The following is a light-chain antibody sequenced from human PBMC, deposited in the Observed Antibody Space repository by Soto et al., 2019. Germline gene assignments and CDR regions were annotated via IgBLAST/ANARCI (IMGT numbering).Light chain of an antibody. J-gene: IGLJ1*01. CDR1: SSDVGGYNY. Sequence: QSALTQPASVSGSPGQSVTISCTGTSSDVGGYNYVSWYQQYPGKAPKLMIYDVDTRPSGVSNRFSGSKAGNTASLTSSGLEADDEAYYCCSSYSNSNTVVFGSGTKLTVL. CDR2: DVD. CDR3: SSYSNSNTVV. V-gene: IGLV2-14*01.